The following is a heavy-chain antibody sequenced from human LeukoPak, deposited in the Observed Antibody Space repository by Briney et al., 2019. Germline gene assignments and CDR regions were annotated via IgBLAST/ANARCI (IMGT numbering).Heavy chain of an antibody. V-gene: IGHV3-66*02. D-gene: IGHD3-22*01. CDR2: IYSGGST. Sequence: PGGSLRLSCAASGFTFSTYAMHWVRQAPGKGLEWVSVIYSGGSTYYADSVKGRFTISRDNSKNTLYLQMNSLRAEDTAVYYCARPQYYYDSSGYPPSLFPYAFDIWGQGTMVTVSS. CDR3: ARPQYYYDSSGYPPSLFPYAFDI. J-gene: IGHJ3*02. CDR1: GFTFSTYA.